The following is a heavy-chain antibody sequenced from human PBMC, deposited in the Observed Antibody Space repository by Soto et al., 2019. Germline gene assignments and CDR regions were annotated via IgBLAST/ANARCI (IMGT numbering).Heavy chain of an antibody. CDR1: GFTFSSYW. J-gene: IGHJ5*02. CDR3: ARSLDTRGGWFDP. D-gene: IGHD1-1*01. V-gene: IGHV3-74*01. CDR2: INTDGSGT. Sequence: GGSLRLSCAASGFTFSSYWMHWVRHAPGKGLVWVSRINTDGSGTSYADSVKGRFTISRDNAKNSLYLQMNSLRAEDTAVYYCARSLDTRGGWFDPWGQGTLVTSPQ.